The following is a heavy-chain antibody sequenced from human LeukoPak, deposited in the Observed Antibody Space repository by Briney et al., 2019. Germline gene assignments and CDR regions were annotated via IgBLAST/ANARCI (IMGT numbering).Heavy chain of an antibody. J-gene: IGHJ5*02. V-gene: IGHV3-15*07. D-gene: IGHD3-22*01. CDR2: IRSNSDGGTI. CDR3: ATDFYDST. CDR1: GFTFSNAW. Sequence: GGSLRLSCATSGFTFSNAWMNWARQAPGKGLEWVGRIRSNSDGGTIDYAAPVKGRFTLSRDDSKTTLYLQMNSLQTEDTAVYYCATDFYDSTWGQGTLVTVSS.